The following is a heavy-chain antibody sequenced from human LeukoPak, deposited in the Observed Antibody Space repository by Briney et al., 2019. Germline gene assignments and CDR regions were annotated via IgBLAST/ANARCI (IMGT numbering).Heavy chain of an antibody. CDR1: GDSISSSSYY. D-gene: IGHD5-18*01. CDR2: IFYTGRT. Sequence: SETLSLTCTVSGDSISSSSYYWGWIRQPPGKGLEWIGTIFYTGRTYYNPSLKSRVTISLDTSKNQFSLKLSSVTAADTAVYYCARVGKGRYTYGYFDYWGQGTLVTVSS. V-gene: IGHV4-39*01. J-gene: IGHJ4*02. CDR3: ARVGKGRYTYGYFDY.